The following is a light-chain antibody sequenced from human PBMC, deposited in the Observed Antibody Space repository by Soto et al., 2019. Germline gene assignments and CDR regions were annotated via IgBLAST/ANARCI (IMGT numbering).Light chain of an antibody. CDR3: AAWDDSLNGWV. CDR2: SNN. J-gene: IGLJ3*02. Sequence: QSVLTQPPSASGTPGQRVTISCSGSSSNIGSNTVSWYQQLPGTAPKVLIYSNNQRPSGVPDRFSGSNSGTSASLAISGLQSEDEADYYCAAWDDSLNGWVFGGGTKVPS. V-gene: IGLV1-44*01. CDR1: SSNIGSNT.